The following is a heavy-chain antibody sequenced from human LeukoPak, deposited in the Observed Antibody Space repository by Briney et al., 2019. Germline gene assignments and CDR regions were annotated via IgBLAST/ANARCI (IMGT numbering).Heavy chain of an antibody. J-gene: IGHJ4*02. CDR3: ARSGSGWFDY. CDR2: IFSDGST. D-gene: IGHD6-19*01. V-gene: IGHV3-66*02. Sequence: GGSLRLSCAASGFIVSGDFMSWVRQAPGKGLEWVSVIFSDGSTYYADSVKGRFTISRDNSKNTLYLQMNSLRAEDTAVYYCARSGSGWFDYWGQGTLVTVSS. CDR1: GFIVSGDF.